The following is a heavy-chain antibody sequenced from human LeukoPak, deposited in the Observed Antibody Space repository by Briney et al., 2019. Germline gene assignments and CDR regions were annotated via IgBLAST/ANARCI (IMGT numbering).Heavy chain of an antibody. V-gene: IGHV3-9*01. CDR2: ANRDSTTI. CDR3: AKDLAVGTTHRVYALDV. Sequence: SGRPLTLSCAASGFTFYDYAMHWVRQVPGKGLEWVGGANRDSTTIASGDSVKGRFTIFRDNARISLYLQMNSLRADDTALYYCAKDLAVGTTHRVYALDVWGQGTMVTVS. J-gene: IGHJ3*01. CDR1: GFTFYDYA. D-gene: IGHD1-26*01.